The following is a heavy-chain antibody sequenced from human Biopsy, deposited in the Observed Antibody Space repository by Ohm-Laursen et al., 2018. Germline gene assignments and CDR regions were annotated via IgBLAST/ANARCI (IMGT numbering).Heavy chain of an antibody. CDR1: GGSFTGHY. J-gene: IGHJ4*02. V-gene: IGHV4-59*11. CDR2: ISYTGYT. D-gene: IGHD4-23*01. Sequence: GTLSLTCTVSGGSFTGHYWSWIRQPPGKGLEWIGHISYTGYTSYNASLKSRVTISVDTSRNHFSLRLSSLTAADTAVYCCARGSNDFGGLYFPRWGQGTLPTVSS. CDR3: ARGSNDFGGLYFPR.